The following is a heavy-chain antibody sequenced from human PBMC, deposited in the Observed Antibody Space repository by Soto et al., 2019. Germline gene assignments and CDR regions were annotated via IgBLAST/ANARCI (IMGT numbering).Heavy chain of an antibody. D-gene: IGHD6-13*01. V-gene: IGHV3-48*01. Sequence: GGSLRLSCAASGFTFSGYSMNWVRQAPGKGLEWVSYISSSSSTIYYADSVKGRFTISRDNAKNSLYLQMNSLRAEDTAVYYCARHPERIAKIGCFDPWGQGTLVTVPS. CDR3: ARHPERIAKIGCFDP. J-gene: IGHJ5*02. CDR2: ISSSSSTI. CDR1: GFTFSGYS.